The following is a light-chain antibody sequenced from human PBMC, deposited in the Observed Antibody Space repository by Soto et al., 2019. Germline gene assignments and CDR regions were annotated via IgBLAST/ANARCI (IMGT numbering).Light chain of an antibody. Sequence: EVVLTQSPGTLSLSPGERATLSCRASQSVSNNYLAWYQQKRGQSPKLLIFGSTDRATGIPDRFSGSGSGTDFTLTISRLEPEDFATYYCQQYDSYSPYTFGQGTRLEIK. V-gene: IGKV3-20*01. CDR1: QSVSNNY. CDR3: QQYDSYSPYT. J-gene: IGKJ2*01. CDR2: GST.